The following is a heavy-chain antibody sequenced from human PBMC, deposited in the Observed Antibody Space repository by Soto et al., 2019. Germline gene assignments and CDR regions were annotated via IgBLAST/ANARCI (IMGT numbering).Heavy chain of an antibody. CDR2: TYYRSKWYN. J-gene: IGHJ5*02. V-gene: IGHV6-1*01. D-gene: IGHD2-2*01. CDR3: ARGYCSSTSCLSNWFDP. Sequence: KQSQTLSLTCAISGDSVSSNSAAWNWIRQSPSRGLEWLGRTYYRSKWYNDYAVSVKSRITINPDTSKNQFSLQLNSVTPEDTAVYYCARGYCSSTSCLSNWFDPWGQGTLVTVSS. CDR1: GDSVSSNSAA.